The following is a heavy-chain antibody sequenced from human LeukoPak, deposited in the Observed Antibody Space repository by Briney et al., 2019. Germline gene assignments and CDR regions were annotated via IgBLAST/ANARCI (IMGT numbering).Heavy chain of an antibody. CDR2: ISSNGGST. V-gene: IGHV3-64*01. Sequence: GGSLRLSCAASGFTFSSYAMHWVRQAPGKGLEYVSAISSNGGSTYYANSVKGRFTISRDNSKNTLYLQMGSLRAEDMAVYYCAREGSSSWFDYWGQGTLVTVSS. D-gene: IGHD6-13*01. J-gene: IGHJ4*02. CDR3: AREGSSSWFDY. CDR1: GFTFSSYA.